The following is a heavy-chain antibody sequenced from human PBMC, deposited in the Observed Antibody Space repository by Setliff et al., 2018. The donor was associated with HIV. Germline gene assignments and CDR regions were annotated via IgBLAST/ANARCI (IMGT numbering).Heavy chain of an antibody. V-gene: IGHV4-39*01. Sequence: SETLSLTCSVSGDSFSTSSYFWGWVRQSPGKGLEWIGNIYYTGFTYSSPSLKGRVIMSIDTSKSQFSLNLTAVTDSDTAVYYCTRQGRGDPGLATTRLDYWGQGKLGTVS. CDR1: GDSFSTSSYF. D-gene: IGHD1-1*01. CDR3: TRQGRGDPGLATTRLDY. CDR2: IYYTGFT. J-gene: IGHJ4*02.